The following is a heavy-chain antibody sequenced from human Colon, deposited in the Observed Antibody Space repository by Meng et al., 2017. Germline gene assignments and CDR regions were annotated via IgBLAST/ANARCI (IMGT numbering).Heavy chain of an antibody. CDR1: GYTFTSYT. CDR2: ISAYNGNT. Sequence: ASVKVSCKASGYTFTSYTISWVRQAPGQGLEWMGWISAYNGNTNYAQKLQGRVTMTTDTSTSTAYMELRSLRSDDTAVYYCARGRQLASPTGYDAFDIWGQGTMVTVSS. D-gene: IGHD6-13*01. V-gene: IGHV1-18*01. J-gene: IGHJ3*02. CDR3: ARGRQLASPTGYDAFDI.